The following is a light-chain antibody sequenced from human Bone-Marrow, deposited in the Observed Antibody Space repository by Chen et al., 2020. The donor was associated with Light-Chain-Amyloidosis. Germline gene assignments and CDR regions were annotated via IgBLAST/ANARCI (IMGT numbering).Light chain of an antibody. J-gene: IGLJ2*01. CDR2: RDT. CDR1: DLPTKY. CDR3: QSADSSGTYEVI. Sequence: YNLPQPPPVSGSPGQPARITCSGDDLPTKYAYWYQQKPGQAPVLVIHRDTERPSGISERFSGSSSGTTATLTISGVQAEDEADYHCQSADSSGTYEVIFGGGTKLTVL. V-gene: IGLV3-25*03.